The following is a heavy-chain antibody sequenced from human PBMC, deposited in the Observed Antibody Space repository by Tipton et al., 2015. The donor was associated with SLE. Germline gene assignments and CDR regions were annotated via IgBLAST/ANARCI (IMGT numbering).Heavy chain of an antibody. CDR1: GDSITGSSYF. J-gene: IGHJ4*02. V-gene: IGHV4-39*07. D-gene: IGHD3-16*01. Sequence: TLSLTCTVSGDSITGSSYFWGWIRQPPGKGLEWIGRIYYSGSTNYNPSLMSRVTTSEDTSKNQFSLKLSSVTAADTAVYYCARGGDPDYFDYWGQGALVSVSS. CDR2: IYYSGST. CDR3: ARGGDPDYFDY.